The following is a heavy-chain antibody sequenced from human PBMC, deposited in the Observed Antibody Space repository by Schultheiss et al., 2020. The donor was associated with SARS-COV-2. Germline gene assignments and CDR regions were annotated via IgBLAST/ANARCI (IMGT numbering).Heavy chain of an antibody. D-gene: IGHD3-22*01. V-gene: IGHV4-59*12. CDR3: ARGDGYYDSSGYYPPWFDP. Sequence: SETLSLTCAVYGGSFSGYYWSWIRQPPGKGLEWIGYIYYSGSTNYNPSLKSRVTISVDTSKNQFSLKLSSVTAADTAVYYCARGDGYYDSSGYYPPWFDPWGQGTLVTVSS. J-gene: IGHJ5*02. CDR2: IYYSGST. CDR1: GGSFSGYY.